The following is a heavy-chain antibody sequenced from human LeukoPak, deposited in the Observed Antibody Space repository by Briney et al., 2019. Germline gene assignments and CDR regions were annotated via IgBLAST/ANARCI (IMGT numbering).Heavy chain of an antibody. CDR1: GYSFSNGYY. CDR3: AGDIVVVPAAAFGPFDP. V-gene: IGHV4-38-2*02. Sequence: SETLSLTCTVSGYSFSNGYYWGWIRQPPGKGLEWIGNIYHDGSTYYNPSLKSRVTISVDTSKNQFSLTVSSVTAADTAVYYCAGDIVVVPAAAFGPFDPWGQGTLVTVSS. J-gene: IGHJ5*02. CDR2: IYHDGST. D-gene: IGHD2-2*01.